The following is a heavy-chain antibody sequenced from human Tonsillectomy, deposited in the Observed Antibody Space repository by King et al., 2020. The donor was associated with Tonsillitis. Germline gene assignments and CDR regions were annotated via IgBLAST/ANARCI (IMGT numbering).Heavy chain of an antibody. CDR3: AVQPRGSCIGGSCYLYNCFDP. CDR1: GFTFRSSV. CDR2: IGVGTVNT. D-gene: IGHD2-15*01. J-gene: IGHJ5*02. Sequence: QLVQSGPEVKKPGTSVKVSCKASGFTFRSSVVHWVRQARGQRLEWIGWIGVGTVNTNYAQRFQERVTLTRDTSTSTASMELSSLRSEDTAVYYCAVQPRGSCIGGSCYLYNCFDPWGQGTLVTVSS. V-gene: IGHV1-58*01.